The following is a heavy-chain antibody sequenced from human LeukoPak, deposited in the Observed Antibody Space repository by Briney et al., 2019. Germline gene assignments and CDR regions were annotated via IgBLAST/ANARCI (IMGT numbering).Heavy chain of an antibody. CDR1: GGSFGNYY. CDR2: IYYTGNT. Sequence: SETLSLTCTVSGGSFGNYYWVWVRQSAGKQLEWIGDIYYTGNTNYNASLKSRVTISIDSSKKQFSLKLNSMTAADTAVYYCAATGYNSGWIDYWGQGTLVTVSS. D-gene: IGHD6-19*01. CDR3: AATGYNSGWIDY. V-gene: IGHV4-59*08. J-gene: IGHJ4*02.